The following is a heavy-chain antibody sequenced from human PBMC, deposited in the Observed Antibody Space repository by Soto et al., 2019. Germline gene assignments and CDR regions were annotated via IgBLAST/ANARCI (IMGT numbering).Heavy chain of an antibody. CDR3: TRGPPRVQWFDP. V-gene: IGHV4-61*01. CDR2: IYFTGST. J-gene: IGHJ5*02. CDR1: GGAPWSGTYD. Sequence: PSETLSLTCTVSGGAPWSGTYDGSWFRQPPGKGLEWIGHIYFTGSTNYNPSLKSRVTMSLDTSRNQFSLKLSSVTAADTAVYYCTRGPPRVQWFDPWGLGTLVTVS.